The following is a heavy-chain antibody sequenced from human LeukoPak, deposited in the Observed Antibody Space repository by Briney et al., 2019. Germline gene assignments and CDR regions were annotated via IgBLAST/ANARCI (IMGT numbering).Heavy chain of an antibody. CDR3: ARGFRFYYYKDV. J-gene: IGHJ6*03. CDR2: INHSGST. Sequence: SETLSLTCAVYGGSFSGYYWSWIRQPPGKGLEWIGEINHSGSTNYNPSLKSRVTISVDTSKNQFSLKLSSVTAADTAVYYCARGFRFYYYKDVWGKGTTVTVSS. V-gene: IGHV4-34*01. CDR1: GGSFSGYY. D-gene: IGHD3-16*01.